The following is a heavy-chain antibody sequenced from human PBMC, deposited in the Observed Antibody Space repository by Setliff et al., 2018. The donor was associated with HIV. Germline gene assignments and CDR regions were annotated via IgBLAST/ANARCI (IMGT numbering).Heavy chain of an antibody. V-gene: IGHV1-69*04. J-gene: IGHJ3*01. Sequence: SVKVSCKASGGTFSSYTISWVRQAPGQGLEWMGRIIPILGIANYAQKFQGRVTITADKSTSTVYMELSSLTSEDTAMYYCARDRGPNNSFWRGTKKTHAFDLWGQGTMVTVSS. CDR1: GGTFSSYT. CDR3: ARDRGPNNSFWRGTKKTHAFDL. CDR2: IIPILGIA. D-gene: IGHD3-3*01.